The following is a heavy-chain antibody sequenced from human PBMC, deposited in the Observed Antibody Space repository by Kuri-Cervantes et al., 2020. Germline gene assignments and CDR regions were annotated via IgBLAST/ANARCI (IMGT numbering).Heavy chain of an antibody. V-gene: IGHV1-8*02. CDR1: GYTFTGYY. CDR3: ARAYPRAYYDSSGYYYGY. CDR2: MNPNSGNT. Sequence: ASVKVSCKASGYTFTGYYMHWVRQATGQGLEWMGWMNPNSGNTGYAQKFQGRVTMTRNTSISTAYMELSSLRSEDTAVYYCARAYPRAYYDSSGYYYGYWGQGTLVTVSS. J-gene: IGHJ4*02. D-gene: IGHD3-22*01.